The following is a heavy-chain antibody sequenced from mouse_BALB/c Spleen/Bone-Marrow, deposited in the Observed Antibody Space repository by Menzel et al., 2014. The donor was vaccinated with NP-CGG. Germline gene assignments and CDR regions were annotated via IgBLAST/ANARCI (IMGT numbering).Heavy chain of an antibody. D-gene: IGHD2-4*01. CDR1: GYTFTDYT. CDR3: ARVITTGYYGMDY. V-gene: IGHV1S137*01. Sequence: VKLVESGAELVRPGVSVKISCKGSGYTFTDYTVHWVKQSHAKSLEWIGVISTYYGDASYNQKFKGKATMTVDKSSSTAYMELARLTSEDSAIYYCARVITTGYYGMDYWGQGTSVTVSS. CDR2: ISTYYGDA. J-gene: IGHJ4*01.